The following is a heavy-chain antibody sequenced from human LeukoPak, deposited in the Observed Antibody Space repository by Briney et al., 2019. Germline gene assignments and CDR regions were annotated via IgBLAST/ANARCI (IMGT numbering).Heavy chain of an antibody. CDR2: TYYSGST. D-gene: IGHD2-2*02. Sequence: SETLSLTCTVSGGSISSSSYYWGWIRQPPGKGLEWIGSTYYSGSTYYNPSLKSRVTISVDTSKNQFSLKLSSVTAADTAVYYCARAGRCSSTSCYMNWFDPWGQGTLVTVSS. CDR1: GGSISSSSYY. V-gene: IGHV4-39*07. CDR3: ARAGRCSSTSCYMNWFDP. J-gene: IGHJ5*02.